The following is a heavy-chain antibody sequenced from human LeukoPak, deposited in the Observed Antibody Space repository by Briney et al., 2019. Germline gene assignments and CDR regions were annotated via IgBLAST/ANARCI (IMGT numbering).Heavy chain of an antibody. Sequence: ASVKVSCKASGGTFSRYAISWVRQAPGQGLEWMGGITPIFGTANYAQKFQGRVTITADESTSTAYMELRSLTSEDTAMYYCARDATIRGKSDYYYLFWGQGTLVTVSS. D-gene: IGHD3-22*01. J-gene: IGHJ4*02. CDR3: ARDATIRGKSDYYYLF. CDR2: ITPIFGTA. CDR1: GGTFSRYA. V-gene: IGHV1-69*13.